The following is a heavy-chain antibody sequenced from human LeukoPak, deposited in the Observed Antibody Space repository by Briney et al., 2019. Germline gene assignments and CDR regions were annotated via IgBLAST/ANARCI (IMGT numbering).Heavy chain of an antibody. J-gene: IGHJ6*03. V-gene: IGHV3-48*04. CDR1: GFTFSTYS. CDR3: ARAYDWSYYYCMDV. Sequence: PGGSLRLSCAASGFTFSTYSMNWVRQAPGKGLEWVSHISSSSATIYYADSVKGRFTVSRDNAKNSLYLQMNSLRAEDTAVYYCARAYDWSYYYCMDVWGKGTTVTVSS. D-gene: IGHD3-16*01. CDR2: ISSSSATI.